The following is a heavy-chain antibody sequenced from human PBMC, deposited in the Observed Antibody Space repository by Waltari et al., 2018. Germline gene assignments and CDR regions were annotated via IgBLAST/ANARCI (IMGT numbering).Heavy chain of an antibody. CDR2: IYYSGST. V-gene: IGHV4-59*01. Sequence: QVQLQESGPGLVKPSETLSLTCTVSGGSISSYYWSWIRQPPGKGLEWIGYIYYSGSTNYNPSLKSRVTISVDTSKNQFSLKLSSVTAADTAVYYCAAAAGRIFDYWGQGTLVTVSS. J-gene: IGHJ4*02. D-gene: IGHD6-13*01. CDR3: AAAAGRIFDY. CDR1: GGSISSYY.